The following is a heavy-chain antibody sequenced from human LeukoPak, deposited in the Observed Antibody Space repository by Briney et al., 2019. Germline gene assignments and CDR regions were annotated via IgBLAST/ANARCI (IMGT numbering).Heavy chain of an antibody. Sequence: GGTLRLSCAASGFTFSNHGMNWVRQAPGKGLEWVAFIRNDGSDKYYADSVKGRFTISRDNSKNTVYLEVNSLRDDDTAVYYCAKDYGSWTYSFDYWGQGTLVTVSS. D-gene: IGHD3-10*01. CDR2: IRNDGSDK. CDR1: GFTFSNHG. V-gene: IGHV3-30*02. J-gene: IGHJ4*02. CDR3: AKDYGSWTYSFDY.